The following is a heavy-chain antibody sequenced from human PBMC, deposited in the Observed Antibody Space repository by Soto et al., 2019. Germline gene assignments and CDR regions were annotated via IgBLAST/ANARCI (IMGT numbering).Heavy chain of an antibody. V-gene: IGHV3-11*01. CDR2: IGTSGNTI. CDR1: GFTFSDYY. J-gene: IGHJ6*02. Sequence: PAGSLRIACSASGFTFSDYYMSWIRQAPGKGLEWVSYIGTSGNTIYYGDSVKGRLTISRDNAKNSLYLQMNSLRVEDTAVYYCARGHYGLDVCGQGTTVTVSS. CDR3: ARGHYGLDV.